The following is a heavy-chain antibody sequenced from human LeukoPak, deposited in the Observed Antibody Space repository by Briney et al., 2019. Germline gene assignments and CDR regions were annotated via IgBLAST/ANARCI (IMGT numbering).Heavy chain of an antibody. CDR2: IIPIFGTA. CDR3: ARDRDLYSGYDSSPYYFDY. Sequence: SVKVSCKASGGTFSSYAISWVRQAPGQGLEGMGGIIPIFGTANYAQKFQGRVTITAGESTSTAYMELSSLRSEDTAVYYCARDRDLYSGYDSSPYYFDYWGQGTLVTVSS. CDR1: GGTFSSYA. D-gene: IGHD5-12*01. J-gene: IGHJ4*02. V-gene: IGHV1-69*01.